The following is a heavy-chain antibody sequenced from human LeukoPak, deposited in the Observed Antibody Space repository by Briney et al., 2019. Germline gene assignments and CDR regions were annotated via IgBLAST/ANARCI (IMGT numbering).Heavy chain of an antibody. CDR2: ISHSGST. CDR3: ASYGGNSVYDY. CDR1: GGSFSGYY. J-gene: IGHJ4*02. Sequence: DPSETLSLTCAVYGGSFSGYYWSWIRQPPGKGLEWIGEISHSGSTNYNPSLKSRVTILLDTSKKQFSLRLSSVTAADTAVYYCASYGGNSVYDYWGQGTLVTVSS. V-gene: IGHV4-34*01. D-gene: IGHD4-23*01.